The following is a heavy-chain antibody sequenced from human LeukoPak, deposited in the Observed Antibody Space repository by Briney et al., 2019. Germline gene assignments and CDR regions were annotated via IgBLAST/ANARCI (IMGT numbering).Heavy chain of an antibody. CDR3: ARAVSSGWYAVY. CDR1: GFTFENHA. V-gene: IGHV3-53*01. Sequence: QAGGSLRLSCAASGFTFENHAMHWVRQVPGKGLEWVSVIYSGGSTYYADSVKGRFTISRDNSKNTLYLQMNSLRAEDTAVYYCARAVSSGWYAVYWGQGTLVTVSS. CDR2: IYSGGST. J-gene: IGHJ4*02. D-gene: IGHD6-19*01.